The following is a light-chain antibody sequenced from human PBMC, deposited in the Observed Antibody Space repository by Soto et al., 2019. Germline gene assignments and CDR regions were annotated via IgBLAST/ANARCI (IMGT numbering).Light chain of an antibody. CDR3: QQYDSSPLT. CDR1: QRVSSSF. J-gene: IGKJ4*01. V-gene: IGKV3-20*01. CDR2: GAS. Sequence: EIVLTQSPGSLSLSPGERVTLSWRASQRVSSSFLAWYQQKPGQAPRLLIYGASSRATGIPDRFSGSGSGTDFTFTISRLEPEDVAVYYCQQYDSSPLTFGGGTKVEIK.